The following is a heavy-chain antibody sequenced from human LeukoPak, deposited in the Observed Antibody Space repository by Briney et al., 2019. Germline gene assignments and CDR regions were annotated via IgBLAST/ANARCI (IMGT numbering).Heavy chain of an antibody. CDR2: INPNSGGT. V-gene: IGHV1-2*02. J-gene: IGHJ5*02. CDR1: GYSFTDYY. CDR3: ARADRLHGGPYLIGP. D-gene: IGHD2-21*01. Sequence: ASVTVSCKTSGYSFTDYYMHWVRQAPGQGLEWMGWINPNSGGTSSAQKFQGRVTMTRDTSITTVYMEMSWLTSDDTAIYYCARADRLHGGPYLIGPWGQGTLVTVSS.